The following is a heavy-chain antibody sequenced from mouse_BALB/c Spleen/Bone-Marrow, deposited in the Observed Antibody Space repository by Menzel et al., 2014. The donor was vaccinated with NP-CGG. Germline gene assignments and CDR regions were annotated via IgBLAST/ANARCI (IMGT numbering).Heavy chain of an antibody. CDR1: GYTFTRYW. CDR3: ARSGGNYVACFVY. D-gene: IGHD2-1*01. Sequence: QVQLQQPGAEVVKPGAPVKLSCKASGYTFTRYWMHWVRQRPGRGLEWIGKIDPSDSETHYNHEFKDKATLTVDKSSSTAYIQLSSLTSEDSAVYFCARSGGNYVACFVYWGQGTLVTVSP. CDR2: IDPSDSET. V-gene: IGHV1-69*02. J-gene: IGHJ3*01.